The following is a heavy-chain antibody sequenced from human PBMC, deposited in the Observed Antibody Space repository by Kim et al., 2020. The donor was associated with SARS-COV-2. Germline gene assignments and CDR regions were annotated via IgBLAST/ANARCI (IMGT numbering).Heavy chain of an antibody. CDR2: IKQDGSEK. CDR1: GFTFSSYW. J-gene: IGHJ6*03. CDR3: ARDYAGVIYYYYYYMDV. D-gene: IGHD3-10*01. V-gene: IGHV3-7*01. Sequence: GGSLRLSCAASGFTFSSYWMSWVRQAPGKGLEWVANIKQDGSEKYYVDSVKGRFTISRDNAKNSLYLQMNSLRAEDTAVYYCARDYAGVIYYYYYYMDVWGKGTTVTVSS.